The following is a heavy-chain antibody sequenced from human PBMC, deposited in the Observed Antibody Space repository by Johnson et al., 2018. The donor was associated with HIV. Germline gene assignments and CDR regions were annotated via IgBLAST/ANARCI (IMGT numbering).Heavy chain of an antibody. V-gene: IGHV3-33*06. CDR3: AKIKGSSDAFDI. CDR1: GFTFSSYG. D-gene: IGHD6-6*01. CDR2: IWYDGSNK. J-gene: IGHJ3*02. Sequence: VESGGGVVQPGRSLRLSCAASGFTFSSYGMHWVRQAPGKGLEWVAVIWYDGSNKYYADSVKGRFTISRDNSKNTLYLQMNSLRAEDTAVYYCAKIKGSSDAFDIWGQGTMVTVSS.